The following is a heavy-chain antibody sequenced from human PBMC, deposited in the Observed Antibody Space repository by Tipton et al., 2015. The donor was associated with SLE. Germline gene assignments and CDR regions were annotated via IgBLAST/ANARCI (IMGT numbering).Heavy chain of an antibody. CDR1: GDSINSYY. V-gene: IGHV4-59*01. Sequence: PGLVKPSETLSLTCSVSGDSINSYYWSWIRQTPGKGLEWIGYVSFNGITNYNPSLESRVSISLDRSRNQISLRLTSVTAADTAVYYCARQNGYSDGGFTYGAAVVGLLDSWGQGTLVTVSS. CDR2: VSFNGIT. J-gene: IGHJ4*02. CDR3: ARQNGYSDGGFTYGAAVVGLLDS. D-gene: IGHD2-15*01.